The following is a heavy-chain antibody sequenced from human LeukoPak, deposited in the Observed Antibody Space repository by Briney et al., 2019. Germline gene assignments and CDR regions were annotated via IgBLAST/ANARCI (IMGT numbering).Heavy chain of an antibody. J-gene: IGHJ4*02. CDR2: ISSSSSAI. V-gene: IGHV3-48*01. D-gene: IGHD1-26*01. Sequence: LSGGSLRLSCVASGFTFSDYSMNWVRQAPGKGLEWVSHISSSSSAISYADSAKGRFTISRDNAKNSLFLQMDSLRADDTAVYYCASRVGALDYWGRGTLVTVSS. CDR1: GFTFSDYS. CDR3: ASRVGALDY.